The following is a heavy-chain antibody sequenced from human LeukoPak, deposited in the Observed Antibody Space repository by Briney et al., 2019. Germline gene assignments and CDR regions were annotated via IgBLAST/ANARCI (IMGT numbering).Heavy chain of an antibody. J-gene: IGHJ5*02. CDR3: ANSGGGSFGVVIDNWFDP. D-gene: IGHD3-3*01. Sequence: GGSLRLSCAASGFTFSSYAMSWVRQAPGKGLEWVSAISGSGGSTYYADPVKGRFTISRDNSKNTLYLQMNSLRAEDTAVYYCANSGGGSFGVVIDNWFDPWGQGTLVTVSS. CDR2: ISGSGGST. CDR1: GFTFSSYA. V-gene: IGHV3-23*01.